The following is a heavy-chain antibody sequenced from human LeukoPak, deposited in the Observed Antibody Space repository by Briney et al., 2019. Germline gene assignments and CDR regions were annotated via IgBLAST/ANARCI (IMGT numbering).Heavy chain of an antibody. CDR2: INHSGST. CDR1: GFTFSSYE. V-gene: IGHV4-34*01. D-gene: IGHD4-17*01. Sequence: LSCAASGFTFSSYEMNWVRQAPRKGLEWIGEINHSGSTNYNPSLKGRVTISVDTSKNQFSLKLSSVTAADTAVYYCARETATVTTGFDYWGQGTLVTVSS. CDR3: ARETATVTTGFDY. J-gene: IGHJ4*02.